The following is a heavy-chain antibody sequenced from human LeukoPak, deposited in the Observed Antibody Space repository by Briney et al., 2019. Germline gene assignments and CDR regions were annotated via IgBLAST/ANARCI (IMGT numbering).Heavy chain of an antibody. V-gene: IGHV3-21*01. CDR3: ARGPSYSSGWFLGYFDY. CDR2: ISSSSSYI. CDR1: GFTFSSYS. Sequence: PGGSLRLSCAASGFTFSSYSMNWVRQAPGKGLEWVSSISSSSSYIYYADSVKGRFTISRDNAKNSLYLQMNSLRAEDTAVYYCARGPSYSSGWFLGYFDYWGQGTLVTVSS. D-gene: IGHD6-19*01. J-gene: IGHJ4*02.